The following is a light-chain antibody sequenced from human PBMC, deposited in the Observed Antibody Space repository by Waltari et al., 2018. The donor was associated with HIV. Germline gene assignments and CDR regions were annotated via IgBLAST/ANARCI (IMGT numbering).Light chain of an antibody. CDR1: NSNIGNEL. CDR2: DNH. J-gene: IGLJ1*01. V-gene: IGLV1-51*01. CDR3: GTWDSSLRVYV. Sequence: QSVLTQPPSVSAAPGQKVTISCSGSNSNIGNELVSWYQQLPGTAPKLLISDNHERPSGIPNRFSGPKSGTSATLDITGLQTGDEADYYCGTWDSSLRVYVFGTGTKVTVL.